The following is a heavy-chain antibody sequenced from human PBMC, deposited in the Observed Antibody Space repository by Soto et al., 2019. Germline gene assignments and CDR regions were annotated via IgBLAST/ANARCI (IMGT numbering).Heavy chain of an antibody. Sequence: ASVKVSCKASGYTFTSYGISWVRQAPGQGLEWMGWISAYNGNTNYAQKLQGRVTMTTDTSTSTAYMELRSLRSDDTAVYYCARGYCTNGVCLDFDYWGQGALVTVSS. J-gene: IGHJ4*02. V-gene: IGHV1-18*04. CDR2: ISAYNGNT. CDR1: GYTFTSYG. CDR3: ARGYCTNGVCLDFDY. D-gene: IGHD2-8*01.